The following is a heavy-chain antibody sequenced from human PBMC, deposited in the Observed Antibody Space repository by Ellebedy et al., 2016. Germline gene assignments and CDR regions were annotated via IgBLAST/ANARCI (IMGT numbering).Heavy chain of an antibody. CDR2: ISGSGGST. CDR3: ARGGYYDSSGYYYFEY. J-gene: IGHJ4*02. Sequence: GESLKISXAASGFTFSSYAMSWVRQAPGKGLEWVSAISGSGGSTYYADSVKGRFTISRDNSKNTLYLQMNSLRAEDTAVYYCARGGYYDSSGYYYFEYWGQGTLVTVSS. D-gene: IGHD3-22*01. V-gene: IGHV3-23*01. CDR1: GFTFSSYA.